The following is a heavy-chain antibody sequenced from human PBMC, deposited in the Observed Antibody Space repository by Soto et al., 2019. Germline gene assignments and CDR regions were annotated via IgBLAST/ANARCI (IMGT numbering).Heavy chain of an antibody. J-gene: IGHJ4*02. CDR1: GGSFSGYY. D-gene: IGHD3-3*01. CDR2: MNHRGST. CDR3: ARGRTRTCYDFWSGYYKPQKAYYFDY. Sequence: SETLSLTCAVYGGSFSGYYWSWIRQPPGKGLEWIGEMNHRGSTNYNPSLKSRVTISVDTSKNQFSLKLSSVTAADTAVYYCARGRTRTCYDFWSGYYKPQKAYYFDYWGQGTLVNVSS. V-gene: IGHV4-34*01.